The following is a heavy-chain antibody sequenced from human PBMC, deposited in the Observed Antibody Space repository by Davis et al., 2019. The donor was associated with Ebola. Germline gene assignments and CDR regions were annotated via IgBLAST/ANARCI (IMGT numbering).Heavy chain of an antibody. D-gene: IGHD3-3*01. CDR2: IYYSGST. J-gene: IGHJ6*02. CDR3: ARLYDFWGGADLRKGGYGMDV. Sequence: PSETLSLTCTVSGGSISSYYWSWIRQPPGKGLEWIGYIYYSGSTNYNPSLKSRVTISVDTSKNQFSLKLSSVTAADTAVYYCARLYDFWGGADLRKGGYGMDVWGQGTTVTVSS. CDR1: GGSISSYY. V-gene: IGHV4-59*08.